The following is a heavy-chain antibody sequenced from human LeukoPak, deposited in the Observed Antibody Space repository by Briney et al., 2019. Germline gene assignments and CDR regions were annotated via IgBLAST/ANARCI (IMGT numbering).Heavy chain of an antibody. J-gene: IGHJ4*02. CDR3: ARAVEMTTLTSRFDY. D-gene: IGHD5-24*01. Sequence: GTSLRLSCAASGFTFSNYGMHWVRQAPGKGLEWVAVIWFDGSNRYFADSVRGRFTISRDNSRNTVYLQMDSLRVEDTAVYYCARAVEMTTLTSRFDYWGQGTLVTVSS. V-gene: IGHV3-33*01. CDR1: GFTFSNYG. CDR2: IWFDGSNR.